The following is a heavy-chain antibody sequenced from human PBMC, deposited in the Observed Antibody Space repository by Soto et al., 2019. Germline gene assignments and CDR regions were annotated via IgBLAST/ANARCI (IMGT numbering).Heavy chain of an antibody. V-gene: IGHV2-5*02. D-gene: IGHD3-16*01. CDR2: IYWDDDK. J-gene: IGHJ3*02. CDR1: GFSLSTSGVG. CDR3: AHRRYDYVWGSYGSRRAFDI. Sequence: QITLKESGPPLVKPTQTLTLTCTFSGFSLSTSGVGVGWIRQPPGKALEWLALIYWDDDKRYSPSLKSRLTITKDTSKNQVVLTMTNMDPVDTATYYCAHRRYDYVWGSYGSRRAFDIWGQGTMVTVSS.